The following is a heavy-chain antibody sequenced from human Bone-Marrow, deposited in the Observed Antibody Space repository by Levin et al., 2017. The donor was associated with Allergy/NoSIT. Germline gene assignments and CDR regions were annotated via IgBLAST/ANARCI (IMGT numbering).Heavy chain of an antibody. CDR3: ARVSYDILTE. J-gene: IGHJ4*02. Sequence: EASVKVSCKASGYNFNIYDIHWLRQATGQGPEWMGWLNPNSGKTGYAQKFQGRVTMTRNTSTGTAYMELSSLRSEDTAVYYCARVSYDILTEWGQGTLVTVSS. CDR2: LNPNSGKT. V-gene: IGHV1-8*01. D-gene: IGHD3-9*01. CDR1: GYNFNIYD.